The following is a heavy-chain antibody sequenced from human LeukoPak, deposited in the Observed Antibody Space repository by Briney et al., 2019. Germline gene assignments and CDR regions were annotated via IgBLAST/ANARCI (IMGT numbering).Heavy chain of an antibody. Sequence: PGGSLRLSCAASGFTFSSYGMHWVRQAPGKGLEWVAVIWYDGSNKYYADSVKGRFTISRDNSKNTLYLQMNSLRAEDTAVYYCARDLSRQQLTYYFDYWGQGTLVTVSS. CDR1: GFTFSSYG. CDR2: IWYDGSNK. V-gene: IGHV3-33*01. D-gene: IGHD6-13*01. CDR3: ARDLSRQQLTYYFDY. J-gene: IGHJ4*02.